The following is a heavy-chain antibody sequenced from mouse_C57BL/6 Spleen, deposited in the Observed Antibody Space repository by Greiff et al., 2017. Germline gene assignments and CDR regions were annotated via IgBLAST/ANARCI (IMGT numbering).Heavy chain of an antibody. CDR2: IYPRDGTT. CDR1: GYNSTAPP. D-gene: IGHD1-1*01. V-gene: IGHV1-78*01. J-gene: IGHJ2*01. Sequence: VNLHYSYSYFFPPFASFPLSRPVSGYNSTAPPLPFPQQRPDTCLQWIGYIYPRDGTTKYNSPFKGKPTLPADQSSSTAYIALNSLTSEDSAVYFCAVGYYGSMGFGYWGQGTTLT. CDR3: AVGYYGSMGFGY.